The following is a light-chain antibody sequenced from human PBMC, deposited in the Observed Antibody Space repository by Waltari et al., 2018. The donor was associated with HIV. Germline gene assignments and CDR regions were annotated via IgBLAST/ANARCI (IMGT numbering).Light chain of an antibody. J-gene: IGLJ1*01. Sequence: QPALTQPPSASGSPGQSVTISCTGTTRDIGTYTYVPWYQQPPGRAPNLVIYEVNKRPSGVPDRFSGSKSANTASLTVSGLQVADEADYYCSSYAGNNNYVFGTGTRVTVL. CDR2: EVN. CDR3: SSYAGNNNYV. V-gene: IGLV2-8*01. CDR1: TRDIGTYTY.